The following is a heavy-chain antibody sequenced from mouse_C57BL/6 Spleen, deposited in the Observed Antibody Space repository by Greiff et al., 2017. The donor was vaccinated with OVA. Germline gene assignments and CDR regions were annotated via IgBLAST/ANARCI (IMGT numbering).Heavy chain of an antibody. J-gene: IGHJ3*01. CDR1: GYAFTNYL. Sequence: QVQLQQSGAELVRPGTSVKVSCKASGYAFTNYLIEWVKQRPGQGLEWIGVINPGSGGTNYNEKFKGKATLTADKSSSTAYMQLSSLTSEDSAVYFCARECYDGYAWFAYWGQGTLVTVSA. V-gene: IGHV1-54*01. CDR2: INPGSGGT. CDR3: ARECYDGYAWFAY. D-gene: IGHD2-3*01.